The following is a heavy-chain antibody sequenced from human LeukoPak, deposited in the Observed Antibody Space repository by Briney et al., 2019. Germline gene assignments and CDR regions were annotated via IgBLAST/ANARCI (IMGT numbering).Heavy chain of an antibody. Sequence: GGSLRFSCAASGFTISSYWMHWVRQAPGKGLVWVSRINSDGSSTSYADSVKGRFTISRDNAKNTLYLQMNSLRAEDTAVYYCAREFLYCGGDCYYDYWGQGTLVTVSS. D-gene: IGHD2-21*02. CDR3: AREFLYCGGDCYYDY. CDR1: GFTISSYW. V-gene: IGHV3-74*01. J-gene: IGHJ4*02. CDR2: INSDGSST.